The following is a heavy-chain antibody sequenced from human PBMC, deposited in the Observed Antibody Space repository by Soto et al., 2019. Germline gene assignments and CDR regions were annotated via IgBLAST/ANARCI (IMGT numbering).Heavy chain of an antibody. J-gene: IGHJ4*02. Sequence: SETLSLTCTVSGGSISNSSYYWGWIRQPPGKGLEWIGSIYYTGSTYYNQSLKSQVTKSVDTSKNQFSMKLTSVTAADTVVYYCAASLTGYYFYIDYWGQGTLVTVSS. CDR3: AASLTGYYFYIDY. V-gene: IGHV4-39*01. D-gene: IGHD3-9*01. CDR1: GGSISNSSYY. CDR2: IYYTGST.